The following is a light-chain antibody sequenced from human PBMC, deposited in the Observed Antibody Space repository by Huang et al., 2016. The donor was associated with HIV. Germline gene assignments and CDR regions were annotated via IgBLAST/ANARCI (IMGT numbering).Light chain of an antibody. V-gene: IGKV1-5*03. CDR1: QSISSW. J-gene: IGKJ4*01. CDR3: HQYNSYPLT. CDR2: KAS. Sequence: DIQMTQSPSTLSASVGDRVTITCRASQSISSWLAWYQQKPWKAPDLLIYKASSLETGVPSRFSGSGSGTEFPLTISSLQPDDFATYYCHQYNSYPLTFGGGTKVEIK.